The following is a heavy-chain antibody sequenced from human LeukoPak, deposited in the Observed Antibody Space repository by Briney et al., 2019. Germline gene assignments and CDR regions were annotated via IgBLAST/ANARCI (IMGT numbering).Heavy chain of an antibody. D-gene: IGHD3-9*01. CDR1: GFTFSNAW. Sequence: GSLRLSCAASGFTFSNAWMSWIRQPPGKGLEWIGYIYYSGSTNYNPSLKSRVTISVDTSKNQFSLKLSSVTAADTAVYYCARAVEGYYDILTGYSTKPYFDYWGQGTLVTVSS. J-gene: IGHJ4*02. CDR2: IYYSGST. CDR3: ARAVEGYYDILTGYSTKPYFDY. V-gene: IGHV4-59*01.